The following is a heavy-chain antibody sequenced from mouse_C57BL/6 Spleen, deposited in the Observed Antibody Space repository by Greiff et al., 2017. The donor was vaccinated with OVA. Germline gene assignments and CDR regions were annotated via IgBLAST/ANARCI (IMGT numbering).Heavy chain of an antibody. J-gene: IGHJ4*01. CDR3: TRGVYVYYAMDY. V-gene: IGHV1-15*01. Sequence: QVQLQQSGAELVRPGASVTLSCKASGYTFTDYEMHWVKQTPVHGLEWIGAIDPETGGTAYNQKFKGKAILTADKSSSTAYMELRRLTSEDSAVYYCTRGVYVYYAMDYWGQGTSVTVSS. D-gene: IGHD2-3*01. CDR1: GYTFTDYE. CDR2: IDPETGGT.